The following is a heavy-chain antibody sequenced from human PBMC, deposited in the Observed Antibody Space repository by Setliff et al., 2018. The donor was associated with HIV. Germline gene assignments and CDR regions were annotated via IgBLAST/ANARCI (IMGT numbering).Heavy chain of an antibody. D-gene: IGHD3-10*01. J-gene: IGHJ2*01. CDR1: GGSISNYY. CDR2: IGNIYNGGST. V-gene: IGHV4-59*04. CDR3: ARTALWFDEADWYFDL. Sequence: SETLSLTCTVSGGSISNYYWSWIRQPPGKGLEWIGNIGNIYNGGSTYYNPSLKSRVTMSVDTSKNQFSLKLSSVTAVDTAVYYCARTALWFDEADWYFDLWGRGTLVTVSS.